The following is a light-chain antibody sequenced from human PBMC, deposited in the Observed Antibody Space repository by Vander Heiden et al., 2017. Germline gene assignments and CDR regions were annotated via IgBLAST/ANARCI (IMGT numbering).Light chain of an antibody. J-gene: IGLJ2*01. CDR3: SSYRDSSTVV. CDR2: EVT. V-gene: IGLV2-14*03. CDR1: NRDIGSYNF. Sequence: QSALTQLASAPAPPGQSITISCTGTNRDIGSYNFVSWYQQHPGRAPKLLIYEVTNRPSGVSNRFSGSKFGNTASLTVSGLQAEDEADYYCSSYRDSSTVVFGGGTKLTV.